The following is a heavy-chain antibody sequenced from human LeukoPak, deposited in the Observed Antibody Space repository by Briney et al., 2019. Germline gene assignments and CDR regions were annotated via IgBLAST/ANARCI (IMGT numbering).Heavy chain of an antibody. J-gene: IGHJ4*02. CDR3: ARGQGELRACDY. D-gene: IGHD1-26*01. CDR1: GGSFSGYY. Sequence: SETLSLTCAVYGGSFSGYYWSWIRQPPGKGLEWIGEINHSGSTNYNPSLKSRVTISVDTSKNQFSLKLSSVTAADTAVYYCARGQGELRACDYWGQGTLVTVSS. V-gene: IGHV4-34*01. CDR2: INHSGST.